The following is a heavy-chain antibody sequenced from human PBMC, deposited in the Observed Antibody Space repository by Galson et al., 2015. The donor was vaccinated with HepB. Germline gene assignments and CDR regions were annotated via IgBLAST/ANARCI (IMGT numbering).Heavy chain of an antibody. Sequence: SLRLSCAASGFTFSSYAMHWVRQAPGKGLEWVAVISYDGSNKYYADSVKGRFTISRDNSKNTLYLQMNSLRAEDTAVYYCAGGPSGWYETQLDYWGQGTLVTVSS. CDR1: GFTFSSYA. V-gene: IGHV3-30-3*01. J-gene: IGHJ4*02. D-gene: IGHD6-19*01. CDR3: AGGPSGWYETQLDY. CDR2: ISYDGSNK.